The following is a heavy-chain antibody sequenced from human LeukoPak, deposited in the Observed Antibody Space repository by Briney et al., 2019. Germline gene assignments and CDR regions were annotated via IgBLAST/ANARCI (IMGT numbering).Heavy chain of an antibody. CDR2: ISSSSSYI. V-gene: IGHV3-21*01. D-gene: IGHD3-22*01. Sequence: GGSLRLSCAASGFTFSSYIMNWVRQAPGKGLEWVSSISSSSSYIYYADSVKGRFTISRDNAKNSLYLQMNSLRAEDTAVYYCARDSESYYYDSSGYYPNWFDPWGQGTLVTVSS. J-gene: IGHJ5*02. CDR1: GFTFSSYI. CDR3: ARDSESYYYDSSGYYPNWFDP.